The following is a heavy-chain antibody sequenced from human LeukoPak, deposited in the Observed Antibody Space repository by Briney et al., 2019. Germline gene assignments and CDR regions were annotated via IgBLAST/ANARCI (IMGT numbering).Heavy chain of an antibody. CDR1: GYSLSSGYY. CDR3: ARVIDGYKHYFDY. CDR2: IYHSGST. Sequence: SETLSLTCTVSGYSLSSGYYWGWIRQPPGKGLEWIGSIYHSGSTYYNPSLKSRVTISVDTSKNQFSLKLSSVTAADTAVYDCARVIDGYKHYFDYWGQGTLVTVSS. D-gene: IGHD5-24*01. J-gene: IGHJ4*02. V-gene: IGHV4-38-2*02.